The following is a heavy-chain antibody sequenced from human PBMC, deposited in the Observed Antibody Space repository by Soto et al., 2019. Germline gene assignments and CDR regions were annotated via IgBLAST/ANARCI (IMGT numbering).Heavy chain of an antibody. V-gene: IGHV4-39*01. CDR3: ARRFWSGYSRFDY. CDR1: GGPISSSSYY. D-gene: IGHD3-3*01. Sequence: PSETLSLTCTVSGGPISSSSYYWGWIRQPPGKGLEWSGSIYYSGSTYYNPSLKSRVTISVDTSKNQFSLKLSSVTAAVTAVYYCARRFWSGYSRFDYWGQGTQVTVSS. J-gene: IGHJ4*02. CDR2: IYYSGST.